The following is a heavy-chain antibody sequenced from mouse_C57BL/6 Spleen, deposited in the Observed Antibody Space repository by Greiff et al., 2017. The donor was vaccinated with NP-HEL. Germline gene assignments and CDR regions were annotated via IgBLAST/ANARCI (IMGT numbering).Heavy chain of an antibody. Sequence: QVQLQQPGAELVRPGSSVTLSCKASGYTFTSYWMDWVKQRPGQGLEWIGNIYPSDSETHYNQKFKDKATLTVDKSSSTAYMQLRSLRSEDSAVYYCARRDYDDPLDYWGQGTTLTVSS. CDR2: IYPSDSET. CDR3: ARRDYDDPLDY. V-gene: IGHV1-61*01. D-gene: IGHD2-13*01. CDR1: GYTFTSYW. J-gene: IGHJ2*01.